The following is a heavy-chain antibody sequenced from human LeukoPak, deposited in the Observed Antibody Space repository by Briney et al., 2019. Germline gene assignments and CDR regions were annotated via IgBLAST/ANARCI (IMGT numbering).Heavy chain of an antibody. V-gene: IGHV3-23*01. CDR2: ISGSGGTT. D-gene: IGHD6-13*01. CDR1: GFTFSSYA. J-gene: IGHJ3*02. Sequence: GGSLRLSCAASGFTFSSYAMSWVRQAPGKGLEWASAISGSGGTTYYADSVKGRFTISRDNSKNTLYLQMNSLRAEDTAVYYCAKERGQQLVAFDIWGQGTMVTVSS. CDR3: AKERGQQLVAFDI.